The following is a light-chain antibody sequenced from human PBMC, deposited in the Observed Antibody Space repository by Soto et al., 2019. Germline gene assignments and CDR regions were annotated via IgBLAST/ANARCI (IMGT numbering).Light chain of an antibody. J-gene: IGLJ3*02. CDR2: DVS. V-gene: IGLV2-14*03. CDR1: SSDVGGYDY. CDR3: SSYTSSSTRV. Sequence: QSALTQPASVSGSPGQSITISCTGTSSDVGGYDYVSWYQQHPGKAPKLMIYDVSNRPSGVSNRFSVSKSGNTASLTISGLQAEDEADYYCSSYTSSSTRVFGGGTKL.